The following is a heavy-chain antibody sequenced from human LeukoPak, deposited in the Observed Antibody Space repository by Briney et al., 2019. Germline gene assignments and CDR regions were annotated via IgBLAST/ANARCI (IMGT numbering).Heavy chain of an antibody. J-gene: IGHJ4*02. CDR1: GCSISSYW. D-gene: IGHD2-2*01. CDR2: INSDGSSK. CDR3: AKIGDIYCSRTSCSLDY. Sequence: GGSLTLSCAVSGCSISSYWMSWVRQAPGKGLVWVSRINSDGSSKCYADSVKGRFTISRDNAKNTLYLQMNSLRTEDTAVYYCAKIGDIYCSRTSCSLDYWGQGTLVTVSS. V-gene: IGHV3-74*01.